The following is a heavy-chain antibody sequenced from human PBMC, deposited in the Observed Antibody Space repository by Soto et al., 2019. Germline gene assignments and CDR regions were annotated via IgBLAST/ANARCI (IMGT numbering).Heavy chain of an antibody. J-gene: IGHJ3*02. D-gene: IGHD2-2*01. Sequence: SETLSLTCTVSGGSISSYYWSWIRQPPGKGLEWIGYIYYSGSTNYNPSLKSRVTISVDTSKNQFSLKLSSVTAADTAVYYCARGRGGWFVNQLINAFDIWGQGRMVNVSS. CDR2: IYYSGST. CDR3: ARGRGGWFVNQLINAFDI. CDR1: GGSISSYY. V-gene: IGHV4-59*01.